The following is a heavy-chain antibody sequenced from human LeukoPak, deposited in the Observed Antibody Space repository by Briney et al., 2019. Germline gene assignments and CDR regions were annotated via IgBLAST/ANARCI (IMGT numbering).Heavy chain of an antibody. CDR1: GYTFTSYG. D-gene: IGHD3-9*01. CDR3: ARLRIDYDILTGYYMNYYYGMDV. Sequence: GASVEVSCKASGYTFTSYGISWVRQAPGQGLEWMGWISAYNGNTNYAQKLQGRVTMTTDTSTSTAYMELRSLRSDDTAVYYCARLRIDYDILTGYYMNYYYGMDVWGQGTTVTVSS. J-gene: IGHJ6*02. CDR2: ISAYNGNT. V-gene: IGHV1-18*01.